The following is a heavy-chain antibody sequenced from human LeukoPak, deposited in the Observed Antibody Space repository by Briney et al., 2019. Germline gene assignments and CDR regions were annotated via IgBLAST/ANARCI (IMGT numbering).Heavy chain of an antibody. J-gene: IGHJ5*02. CDR3: ATRTYYYGSGSRNWFDP. CDR1: GGTFSSYA. Sequence: GASVKVSCKASGGTFSSYAISWVRHAPGQGLEWMGGIIPIFGTANYAQKFQGRVTITADKSTSTAYMELSSLRSEDTAVYYCATRTYYYGSGSRNWFDPWGQGTLVTVSS. CDR2: IIPIFGTA. D-gene: IGHD3-10*01. V-gene: IGHV1-69*06.